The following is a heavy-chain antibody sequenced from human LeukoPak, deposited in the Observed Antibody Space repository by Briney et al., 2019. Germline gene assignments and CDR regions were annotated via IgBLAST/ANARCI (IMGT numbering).Heavy chain of an antibody. Sequence: SETLSLTCTVSGGSISSGSYYWSWIRQPAGKGLEWIGRIYTSGSTNYNPSLKSRVTISVDTSKNQFSLKLSSVTAADTAVYYCARGGVWFGELLYNWFDPWGQGTLVTVSS. V-gene: IGHV4-61*02. J-gene: IGHJ5*02. CDR2: IYTSGST. CDR3: ARGGVWFGELLYNWFDP. CDR1: GGSISSGSYY. D-gene: IGHD3-10*01.